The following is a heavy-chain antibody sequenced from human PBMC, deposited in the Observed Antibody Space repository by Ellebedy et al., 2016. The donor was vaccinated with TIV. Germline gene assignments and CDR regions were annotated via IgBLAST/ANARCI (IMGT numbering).Heavy chain of an antibody. J-gene: IGHJ4*02. D-gene: IGHD3-22*01. CDR3: ARNPDSSGYYGDYFDY. CDR1: GGSISSSSYY. V-gene: IGHV4-39*01. CDR2: IYYSGST. Sequence: SETLSLTCTVSGGSISSSSYYWGWIRQPPGKGLEWIGSIYYSGSTYYNPSLKSRVTISVDTSKNQFSLKLSSVTAADTAVYYCARNPDSSGYYGDYFDYWGQGTLVTVSS.